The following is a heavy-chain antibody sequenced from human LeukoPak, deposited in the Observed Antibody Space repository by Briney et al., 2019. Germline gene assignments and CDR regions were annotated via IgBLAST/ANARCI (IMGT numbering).Heavy chain of an antibody. V-gene: IGHV4-59*08. J-gene: IGHJ5*02. CDR1: GGSISSYY. D-gene: IGHD5-18*01. Sequence: SETLSLTCTVSGGSISSYYWSWIRQPPGKGLEWIGYIYYSGSTNYNPSLKSRVTISVDTSKNQFSLKLSSVTAADTAVYYCARHLGYSFGGAWFDPWGQGTLVTVSS. CDR2: IYYSGST. CDR3: ARHLGYSFGGAWFDP.